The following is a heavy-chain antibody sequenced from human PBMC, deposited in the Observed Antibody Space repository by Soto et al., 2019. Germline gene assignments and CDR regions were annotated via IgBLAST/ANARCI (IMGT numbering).Heavy chain of an antibody. Sequence: GGSLRLSCAASGFTFSSYGMNWVRQGPGKGLEWVASISSSSSDIYYADSVKGRFTISRDNAKNSLYLQMNSLRAEDTAVYYCARVRLNFFRAANDSYNWFEPSAQGTLVTVSS. D-gene: IGHD6-25*01. V-gene: IGHV3-21*01. CDR1: GFTFSSYG. CDR3: ARVRLNFFRAANDSYNWFEP. CDR2: ISSSSSDI. J-gene: IGHJ5*02.